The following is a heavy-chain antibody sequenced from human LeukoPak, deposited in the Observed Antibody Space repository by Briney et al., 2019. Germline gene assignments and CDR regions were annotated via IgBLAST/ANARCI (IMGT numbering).Heavy chain of an antibody. J-gene: IGHJ4*02. D-gene: IGHD7-27*01. CDR2: ISYDGSNI. CDR3: ARGTWGLDY. V-gene: IGHV3-30*04. Sequence: GGSLRLSCAVSGFTFSNYAMHWVRQAPGKGLEWVAVISYDGSNIYYADSVKGRFTISRDNSKNTLYVQMNSLRAEDTAVYYCARGTWGLDYWGQGTLVTVSS. CDR1: GFTFSNYA.